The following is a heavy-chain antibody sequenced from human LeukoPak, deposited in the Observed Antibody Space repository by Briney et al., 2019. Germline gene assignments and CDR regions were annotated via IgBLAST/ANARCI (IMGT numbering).Heavy chain of an antibody. V-gene: IGHV4-39*01. J-gene: IGHJ5*02. D-gene: IGHD6-13*01. CDR2: IYYSGST. Sequence: PSETLSLTCTVSGGSISSSSYYWGWIRQPPGKGLEWIGSIYYSGSTYYNPSLKSRVTISVDTSKNQFSLKLSSVTAADTAVYYCASFSQGIAAAGFDPWGQGTLVTVSS. CDR3: ASFSQGIAAAGFDP. CDR1: GGSISSSSYY.